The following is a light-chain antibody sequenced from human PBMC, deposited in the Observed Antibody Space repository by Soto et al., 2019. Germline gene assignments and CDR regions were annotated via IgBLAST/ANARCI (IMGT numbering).Light chain of an antibody. J-gene: IGKJ5*01. Sequence: DIQLTQSPSFLSASVGDRVTITCRASQGISSYLAWYQQKPGKAPKLLIYAASTLQSGVPSRFSGSGSGTEFTLTISSLQPEDFATYYCQHLNSYLITFGQGTRLEIK. V-gene: IGKV1-9*01. CDR1: QGISSY. CDR2: AAS. CDR3: QHLNSYLIT.